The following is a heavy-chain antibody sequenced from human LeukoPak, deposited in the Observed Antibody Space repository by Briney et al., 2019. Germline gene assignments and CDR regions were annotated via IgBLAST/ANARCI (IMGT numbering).Heavy chain of an antibody. V-gene: IGHV1-69*13. J-gene: IGHJ5*02. CDR3: ARDQGGYCSGGSCYSSWFDP. D-gene: IGHD2-15*01. CDR2: IILIFGTA. CDR1: GGTFSSYA. Sequence: GASVKVSCKASGGTFSSYAISWVRQAPGQGLEWMGGIILIFGTANYAQKFQGRVTITADESTSTAYMELSSLRPEDTAVYYCARDQGGYCSGGSCYSSWFDPWGQGTLVTVSS.